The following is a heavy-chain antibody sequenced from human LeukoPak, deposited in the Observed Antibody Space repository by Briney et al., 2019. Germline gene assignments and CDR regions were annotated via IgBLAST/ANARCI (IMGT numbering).Heavy chain of an antibody. Sequence: SETLSLTCTVSGASISTYYWSWIRQPPGKGLEWIGYLYYSGSTTYSPSLKSRVTMSVDTSKSQFSLKLNSVTAADTAIYYCARVRGTFETDWGQGTLVAVSS. CDR2: LYYSGST. D-gene: IGHD2/OR15-2a*01. V-gene: IGHV4-59*01. CDR1: GASISTYY. CDR3: ARVRGTFETD. J-gene: IGHJ1*01.